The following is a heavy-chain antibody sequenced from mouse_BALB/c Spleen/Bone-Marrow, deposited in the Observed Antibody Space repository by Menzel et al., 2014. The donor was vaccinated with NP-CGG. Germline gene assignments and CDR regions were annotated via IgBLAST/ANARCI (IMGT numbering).Heavy chain of an antibody. V-gene: IGHV4-1*02. J-gene: IGHJ3*01. Sequence: EVKLVESGGGLVQPGGSLKLSCAASGFDFSRYWMTWVRQAPGEGLEWIGEINPASSTINYTPSLKDKFIISRDNAKNTPYLQMSKVRSEDTALYYCAKNYYYGYVAYWGQGTLVTVSA. D-gene: IGHD1-2*01. CDR2: INPASSTI. CDR3: AKNYYYGYVAY. CDR1: GFDFSRYW.